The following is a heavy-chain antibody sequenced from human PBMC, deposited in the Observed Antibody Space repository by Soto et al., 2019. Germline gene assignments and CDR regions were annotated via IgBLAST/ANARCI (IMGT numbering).Heavy chain of an antibody. D-gene: IGHD2-15*01. CDR3: AGAAGTVVVAATHTINDY. J-gene: IGHJ4*02. Sequence: QVQLVQSGAEVKKPGASVKVSCKASGYTFTSYGISWVRQAPGQGLEWMGWISAYNGNTNYAQKLQGRVTMTIDTYTSTGYMELRSLRYDDTDVYYCAGAAGTVVVAATHTINDYWGQGTLVTVSS. CDR1: GYTFTSYG. CDR2: ISAYNGNT. V-gene: IGHV1-18*01.